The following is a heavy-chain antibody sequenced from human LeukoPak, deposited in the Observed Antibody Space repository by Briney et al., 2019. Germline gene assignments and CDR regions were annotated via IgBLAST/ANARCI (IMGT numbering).Heavy chain of an antibody. D-gene: IGHD1-1*01. CDR1: GYTFTGYY. V-gene: IGHV1-2*02. CDR3: AGTGTYLYAFDI. CDR2: INPNSGGT. Sequence: ASVKVSCKASGYTFTGYYMHWVRQAPGQGLEWMGWINPNSGGTNYAQKFQGRVTKTRDTSISTAYMELSRLRSDDTAVYYCAGTGTYLYAFDIWGQGTMVTVSS. J-gene: IGHJ3*02.